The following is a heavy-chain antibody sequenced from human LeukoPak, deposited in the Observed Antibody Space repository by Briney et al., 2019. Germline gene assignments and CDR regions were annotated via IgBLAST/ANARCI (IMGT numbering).Heavy chain of an antibody. CDR2: IYTSGNI. J-gene: IGHJ5*02. CDR3: TRGDNT. Sequence: PSQTLSLTCTVSGGSISSGSSYWSWIRQPAGKGLEWIGRIYTSGNINYKPSLQSRVTISVDTAKNQFSLKLSSVTAADTAVYYCTRGDNTWGQGTLVTVSS. V-gene: IGHV4-61*02. CDR1: GGSISSGSSY. D-gene: IGHD2/OR15-2a*01.